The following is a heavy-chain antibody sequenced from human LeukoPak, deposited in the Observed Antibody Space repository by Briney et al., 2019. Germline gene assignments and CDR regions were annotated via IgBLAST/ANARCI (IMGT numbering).Heavy chain of an antibody. CDR1: GTSIGSYY. D-gene: IGHD2-2*01. Sequence: SETLSLTCTVSGTSIGSYYWSWIRQPPGKGLEWIGYISPNGYTLYTPSLRSRVTISRDTSDNQFSLILSSVTAADTAIYYCTRHDVVPIIGHGMAVWGQGTTVTVSS. V-gene: IGHV4-59*08. CDR2: ISPNGYT. CDR3: TRHDVVPIIGHGMAV. J-gene: IGHJ6*02.